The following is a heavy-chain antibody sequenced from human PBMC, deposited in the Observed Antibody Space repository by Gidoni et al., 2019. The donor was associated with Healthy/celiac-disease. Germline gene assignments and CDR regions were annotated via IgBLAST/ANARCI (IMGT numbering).Heavy chain of an antibody. V-gene: IGHV3-48*01. J-gene: IGHJ3*02. D-gene: IGHD3-9*01. Sequence: EVQLVESGGGLVQPGGSLRLSCSASGFTFRSYSMNWVRQAPGKGLEWVSYISSSSSTIYYADSVKGRFTISRDNAKNSLYLQMNSLRAEDTAVYYCARDDSFTISPLTEAFDIWGQGTMVTVSS. CDR1: GFTFRSYS. CDR2: ISSSSSTI. CDR3: ARDDSFTISPLTEAFDI.